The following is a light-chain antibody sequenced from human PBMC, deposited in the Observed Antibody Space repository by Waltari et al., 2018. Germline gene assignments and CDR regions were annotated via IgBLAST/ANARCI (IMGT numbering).Light chain of an antibody. J-gene: IGKJ1*01. CDR1: QSVGRS. CDR2: AAS. CDR3: QHYVRLPAT. Sequence: EIVLTQSPGTLSLSPGERATLSCRAGQSVGRSLAWYQQKPGQAPRLLIYAASSRATGMPDRVRGRGFGTDFRLTINRLEPEDFAVFYCQHYVRLPATYGQGTKVEIK. V-gene: IGKV3-20*01.